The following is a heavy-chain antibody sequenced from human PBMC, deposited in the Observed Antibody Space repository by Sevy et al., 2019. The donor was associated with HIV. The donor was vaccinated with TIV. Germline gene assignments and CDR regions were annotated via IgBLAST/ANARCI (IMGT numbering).Heavy chain of an antibody. CDR3: ARETLSGYNV. V-gene: IGHV3-53*01. J-gene: IGHJ4*02. CDR2: IYSGGNT. CDR1: GFSVSTNY. Sequence: GGSLRLSSVVSGFSVSTNYVIWVRQAPGKGLEWVSAIYSGGNTYYADSVKGRFTISRDNSKNTVYLQINGLRAEDTVFYYCARETLSGYNVWGQGTLVTVSS. D-gene: IGHD5-12*01.